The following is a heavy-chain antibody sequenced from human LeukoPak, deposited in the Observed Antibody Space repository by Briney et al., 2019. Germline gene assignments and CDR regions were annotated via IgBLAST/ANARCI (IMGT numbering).Heavy chain of an antibody. CDR1: DGSINTYY. J-gene: IGHJ4*02. Sequence: SETLSLTCTVSDGSINTYYWSWLRQPPGKGLEWIAYIFYSGSTDYNPSLKSRVTISIDTSRNQFSLKVTSVTAADTAVYYCARERVGATDYWGQGTLVTVSS. CDR2: IFYSGST. D-gene: IGHD1-26*01. V-gene: IGHV4-59*01. CDR3: ARERVGATDY.